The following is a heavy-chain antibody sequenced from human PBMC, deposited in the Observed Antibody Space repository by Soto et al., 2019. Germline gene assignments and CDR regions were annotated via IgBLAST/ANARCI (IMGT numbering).Heavy chain of an antibody. CDR2: VYYSGSA. V-gene: IGHV4-59*01. CDR1: GGSIRSYY. CDR3: ARGSMVRGPTPFDY. Sequence: QVQLQESGPGLVKPSETLSLTCNVSGGSIRSYYWNWIRQPPGKTLEWIGDVYYSGSANYNPSLKSRVTISVDMSRNQFSLKLNSVTAADTAAYYCARGSMVRGPTPFDYWGQGTLVTVSS. D-gene: IGHD3-10*01. J-gene: IGHJ4*02.